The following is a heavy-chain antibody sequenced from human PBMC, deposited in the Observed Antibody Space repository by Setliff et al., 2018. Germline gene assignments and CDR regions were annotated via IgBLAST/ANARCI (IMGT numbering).Heavy chain of an antibody. Sequence: SETLSLTCTVSGYSISSGYYWGWIRQPPGKGLEWIGSIYYSGSTYYNPSLKSRVTISRDNSKNILYLQMNNLKSEDTAVYYCAADFPGGAFPFDYLGQGTMVTVSS. CDR1: GYSISSGYY. CDR3: AADFPGGAFPFDY. V-gene: IGHV4-38-2*02. CDR2: IYYSGST. D-gene: IGHD2-8*02. J-gene: IGHJ4*02.